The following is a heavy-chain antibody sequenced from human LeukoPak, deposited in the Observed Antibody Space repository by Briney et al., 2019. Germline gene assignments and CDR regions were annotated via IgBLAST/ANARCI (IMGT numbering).Heavy chain of an antibody. CDR2: IYYSGST. CDR1: GGSISSYY. CDR3: ARSNSGSSDY. Sequence: NPSETLSLTCTVSGGSISSYYWSWIRQPPGKGLEWIGYIYYSGSTNYNPSLKSRVTISVDTSKNQFSLKLSSVTAADTAVYYCARSNSGSSDYWSQGTLVTVSS. V-gene: IGHV4-59*01. J-gene: IGHJ4*02. D-gene: IGHD1-26*01.